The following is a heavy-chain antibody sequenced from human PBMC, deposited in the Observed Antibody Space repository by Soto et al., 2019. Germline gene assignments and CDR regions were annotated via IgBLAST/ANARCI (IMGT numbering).Heavy chain of an antibody. CDR3: AKRGGSSCLDS. Sequence: EVQLLESGGGLVQPGGSLRLSCAASGFTFSSYAMSWVRQTPGKGLEWVSAITSRGDNTYYADSVKGRFTISRDNSKNTLYRQMDTPRVDDTAVYYCAKRGGSSCLDSWGQGTLVTVSS. D-gene: IGHD6-13*01. V-gene: IGHV3-23*01. CDR2: ITSRGDNT. J-gene: IGHJ4*02. CDR1: GFTFSSYA.